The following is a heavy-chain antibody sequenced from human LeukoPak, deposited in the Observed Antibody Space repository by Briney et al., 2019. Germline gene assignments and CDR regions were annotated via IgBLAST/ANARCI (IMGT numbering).Heavy chain of an antibody. D-gene: IGHD2-15*01. CDR1: GFTFSDYY. CDR3: PRDPVYCSGGTCYSVYFDY. V-gene: IGHV3-11*01. CDR2: ITSSGSTI. Sequence: GGSLRLSCAASGFTFSDYYMSWIRQAPGKGLEWVSYITSSGSTIYYADSVKGRFTISRDNAKNSLYLQMNSLRAEDTAVYYCPRDPVYCSGGTCYSVYFDYWGQGTLVTVSS. J-gene: IGHJ4*02.